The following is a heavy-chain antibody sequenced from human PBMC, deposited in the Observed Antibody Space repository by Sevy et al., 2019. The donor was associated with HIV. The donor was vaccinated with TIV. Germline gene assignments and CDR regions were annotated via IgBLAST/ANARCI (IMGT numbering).Heavy chain of an antibody. Sequence: ASVKASCKASGYTFTSYYMHWVRQAPGQGLEWMGMISPSGGSRSYAQKFQGRVTMTRDTSTSIVYMELSSLRSEDTAVYYCARDTGTSITARPSAFDIWGQGTMVTVSS. CDR1: GYTFTSYY. CDR2: ISPSGGSR. J-gene: IGHJ3*02. V-gene: IGHV1-46*01. D-gene: IGHD6-6*01. CDR3: ARDTGTSITARPSAFDI.